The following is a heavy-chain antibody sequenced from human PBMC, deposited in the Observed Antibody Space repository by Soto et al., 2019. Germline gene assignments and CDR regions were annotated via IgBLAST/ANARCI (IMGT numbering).Heavy chain of an antibody. D-gene: IGHD2-15*01. CDR2: ISSSGGTT. J-gene: IGHJ4*02. CDR1: GFIFSSYA. Sequence: GGSLRLSCAASGFIFSSYAMSWVRQAPGKGLEWVSVISSSGGTTYYADSVKGRFTISRDNPKNTLYLQMNSLRADDTAVYYCAKDHSYCSGGNCYQFDSWGQGT. CDR3: AKDHSYCSGGNCYQFDS. V-gene: IGHV3-23*01.